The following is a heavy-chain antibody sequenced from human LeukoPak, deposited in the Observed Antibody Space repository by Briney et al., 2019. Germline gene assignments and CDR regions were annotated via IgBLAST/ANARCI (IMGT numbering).Heavy chain of an antibody. CDR3: AKHNRITMIGDAFDI. D-gene: IGHD3-22*01. Sequence: GGSLRLSCAASGFTFSSYAMSWVCQAPGKGLEWVSAISGSGGSTYYADSVKGRFTISRDNSKNTLYLQMNSLRAEDTAVYYCAKHNRITMIGDAFDIWGQGTMVTVSS. CDR2: ISGSGGST. V-gene: IGHV3-23*01. J-gene: IGHJ3*02. CDR1: GFTFSSYA.